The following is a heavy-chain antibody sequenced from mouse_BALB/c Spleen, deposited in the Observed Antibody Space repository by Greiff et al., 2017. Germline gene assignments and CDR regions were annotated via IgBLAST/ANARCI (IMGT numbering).Heavy chain of an antibody. CDR1: GFTFSSYA. CDR3: ARGSSYVAGFAY. J-gene: IGHJ3*01. D-gene: IGHD1-1*01. CDR2: ISSGGST. Sequence: VQLKESGGGLVKPGGSLKLSCAASGFTFSSYAMSWVRQTPEKRLEWVASISSGGSTYYPDSVKGRFTISRDNARNILYLQMSSLRSEDTAMYYCARGSSYVAGFAYWGQGTLVTVSA. V-gene: IGHV5-6-5*01.